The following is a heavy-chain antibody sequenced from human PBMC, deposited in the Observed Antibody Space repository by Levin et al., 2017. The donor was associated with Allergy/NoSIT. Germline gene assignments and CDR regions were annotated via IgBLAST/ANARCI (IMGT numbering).Heavy chain of an antibody. CDR3: ARFIAAARNYYYGMDV. D-gene: IGHD6-13*01. CDR2: ISTGSTYI. CDR1: GFTFSDFY. V-gene: IGHV3-11*03. Sequence: GGSLRLSCAASGFTFSDFYMSWVRQAPGKGLQWVAYISTGSTYIKYADSVQGRFTISRDNARNSVYLQMNSLRADDTALYYCARFIAAARNYYYGMDVWGQGATVTVSS. J-gene: IGHJ6*02.